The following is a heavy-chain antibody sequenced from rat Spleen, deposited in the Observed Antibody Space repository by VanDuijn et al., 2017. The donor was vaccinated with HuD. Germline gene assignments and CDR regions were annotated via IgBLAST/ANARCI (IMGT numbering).Heavy chain of an antibody. V-gene: IGHV5-29*01. CDR2: ISYDGSST. CDR1: GFTFSDYY. J-gene: IGHJ2*01. Sequence: EVQLVESDGGLVQPGRSLKLSCAASGFTFSDYYMAWVRQAPTKGLEWVATISYDGSSTYYRDSVKGRFTISRDNAKSTLYLQMDSLRSEDTATYYCAREEALDYWGQGVMVTVSS. CDR3: AREEALDY. D-gene: IGHD1-11*01.